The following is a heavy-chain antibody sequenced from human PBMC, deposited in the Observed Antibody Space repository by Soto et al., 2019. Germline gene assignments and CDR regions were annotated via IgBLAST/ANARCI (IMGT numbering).Heavy chain of an antibody. V-gene: IGHV3-49*04. Sequence: SLRLSCTASGFTFGDYAMSWVRQAPGKGLEWVGFIRSKAYGGTTEYAASVKGRFTISRDDSKSIAYLQMNSLKTEDTAVYYCTRYLGRVGRRSGFDYWGQGTLVTVSS. CDR3: TRYLGRVGRRSGFDY. J-gene: IGHJ4*02. D-gene: IGHD3-16*01. CDR1: GFTFGDYA. CDR2: IRSKAYGGTT.